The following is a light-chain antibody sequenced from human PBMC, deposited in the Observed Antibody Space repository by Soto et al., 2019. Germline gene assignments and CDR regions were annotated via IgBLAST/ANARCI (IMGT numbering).Light chain of an antibody. Sequence: EIVLTQSPATLSLSPGERATLSCRASQSVSSYLAWYHQKPGQPPRLLIYDASNRATGIPARVSGSGSGTDFTPTLSSIEPEDCAVYYWHQRSNWPPWTFGQGTKVEIQ. J-gene: IGKJ1*01. CDR2: DAS. CDR1: QSVSSY. CDR3: HQRSNWPPWT. V-gene: IGKV3-11*01.